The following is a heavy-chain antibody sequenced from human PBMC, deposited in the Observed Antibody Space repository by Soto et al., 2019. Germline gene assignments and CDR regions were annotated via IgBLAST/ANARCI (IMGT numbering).Heavy chain of an antibody. J-gene: IGHJ6*02. CDR1: GFTLSRYA. CDR3: SRYSVTSGVDFYYGMDV. Sequence: GGSLRLSCAASGFTLSRYAMSWVRQAPGKGLEGVSAISSSGGTTYYADSVKGRFTISRDNSKNTLYLQMNSLRAEDTAVYYCSRYSVTSGVDFYYGMDVWGQGTTVTVSS. CDR2: ISSSGGTT. V-gene: IGHV3-23*01. D-gene: IGHD5-12*01.